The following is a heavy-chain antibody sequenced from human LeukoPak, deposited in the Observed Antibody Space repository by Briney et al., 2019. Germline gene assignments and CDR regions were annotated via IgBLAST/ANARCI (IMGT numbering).Heavy chain of an antibody. CDR3: AKWGKEAARPLYYFDY. CDR1: GFTFSSYA. D-gene: IGHD6-6*01. V-gene: IGHV3-23*01. Sequence: GGSLRLSCAASGFTFSSYAMSWVRQAPGKGLEWVSAISGRGGSTYYADSVKGRFTISRDNSKNTLYLQMNSLRAEDTAVYYCAKWGKEAARPLYYFDYWGQGTLVTVSS. J-gene: IGHJ4*02. CDR2: ISGRGGST.